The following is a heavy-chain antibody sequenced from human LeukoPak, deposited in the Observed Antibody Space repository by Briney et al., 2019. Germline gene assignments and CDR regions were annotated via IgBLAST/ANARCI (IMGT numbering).Heavy chain of an antibody. J-gene: IGHJ4*02. Sequence: ASVKVSCKASGYTFTSYGISWVRQAPGQGLEWMGWISAYNGNTNYEQKLQGRVTMTTDTSTSTAYMELRSLRSDDTAVYYCARNVDYDILTGYRTYYFDYWGQGALVTVSS. CDR1: GYTFTSYG. CDR3: ARNVDYDILTGYRTYYFDY. D-gene: IGHD3-9*01. CDR2: ISAYNGNT. V-gene: IGHV1-18*01.